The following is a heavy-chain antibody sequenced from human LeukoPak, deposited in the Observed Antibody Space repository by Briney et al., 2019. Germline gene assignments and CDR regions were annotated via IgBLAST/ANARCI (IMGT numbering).Heavy chain of an antibody. Sequence: GGSLRLSCAASGFTFSRYWMSWVRQAPGKGLEWVANIKQDGSEKYYVDSVKGRFTISRDNAKNSLYLQMNSLRAEDTAVYYCAKLIAYYYGSGSYQFDDAFDIWGQGTMVTVAS. J-gene: IGHJ3*02. CDR3: AKLIAYYYGSGSYQFDDAFDI. D-gene: IGHD3-10*01. V-gene: IGHV3-7*03. CDR2: IKQDGSEK. CDR1: GFTFSRYW.